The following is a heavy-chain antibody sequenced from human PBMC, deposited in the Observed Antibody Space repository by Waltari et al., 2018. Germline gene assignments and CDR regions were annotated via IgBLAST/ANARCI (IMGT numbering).Heavy chain of an antibody. D-gene: IGHD2-2*01. CDR3: AKDEGYAGKDGDLRH. V-gene: IGHV3-23*04. CDR1: GFLFSKYA. CDR2: ISGEGENS. Sequence: EVQLVESGGDLVQPGESLRLSCGISGFLFSKYAMSWVRQAPGKGLCWVSGISGEGENSYYADSVKGRFTISRDNSRNILYLQMNRLRADDTGVYYCAKDEGYAGKDGDLRHWGQGSLVSVSS. J-gene: IGHJ1*01.